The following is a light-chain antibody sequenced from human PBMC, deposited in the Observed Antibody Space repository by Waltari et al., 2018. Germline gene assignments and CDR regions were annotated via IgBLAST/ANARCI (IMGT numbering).Light chain of an antibody. V-gene: IGKV3-15*01. CDR2: GAS. CDR1: QYVSNN. Sequence: ETVMTKSPVTLSVSPGESVTLSCTTSQYVSNNLAWYQQKPGQSPRLLIYGASTRATGVPARFSGSGSGTSFTLTISSLQSEDFGLYYCQQYNNWPGAFGPGTKVDVE. J-gene: IGKJ3*01. CDR3: QQYNNWPGA.